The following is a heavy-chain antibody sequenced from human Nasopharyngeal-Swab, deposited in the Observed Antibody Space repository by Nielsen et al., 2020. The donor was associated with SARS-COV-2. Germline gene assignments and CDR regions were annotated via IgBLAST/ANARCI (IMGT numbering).Heavy chain of an antibody. D-gene: IGHD3-22*01. Sequence: SRAASGFTFSRYTMHGVRQAPGKGLEWVAVISYDGSNKYYADSVKGRFTISRDISKNTLYLQRNSLRAEDTAVLYCASTPHDSSGYYYAFHYWGRGTLVTVSS. CDR3: ASTPHDSSGYYYAFHY. CDR1: GFTFSRYT. J-gene: IGHJ4*02. CDR2: ISYDGSNK. V-gene: IGHV3-30-3*01.